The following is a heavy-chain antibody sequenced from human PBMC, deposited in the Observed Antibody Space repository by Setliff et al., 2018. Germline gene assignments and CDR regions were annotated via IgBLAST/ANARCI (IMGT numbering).Heavy chain of an antibody. D-gene: IGHD6-19*01. J-gene: IGHJ5*02. CDR3: ARDTSSDWAAWFDP. CDR2: IYHSGSI. Sequence: SETLSLTCTVSGGSISSSNWWTWVRQPPGEGLEWIGEIYHSGSINYNPSLKSRVTMSVDTSKNQFSLKLTSVTAADTAMYYCARDTSSDWAAWFDPWSQGILVTVSS. CDR1: GGSISSSNW. V-gene: IGHV4-4*02.